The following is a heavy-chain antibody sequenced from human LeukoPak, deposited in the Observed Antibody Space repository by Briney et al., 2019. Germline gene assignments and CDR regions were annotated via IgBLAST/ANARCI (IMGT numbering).Heavy chain of an antibody. D-gene: IGHD2-2*01. V-gene: IGHV3-74*01. CDR1: GFTVSTYW. Sequence: GGSLRLSCAASGFTVSTYWMHWVRQAPGMGLVWASRINSDGSSTSYADSVKGRFTISRDNAKNTLYLEMNSLRAEDTAVYYCARPRQCYSTTSCANHFDYWGQGTLVTVSS. CDR3: ARPRQCYSTTSCANHFDY. CDR2: INSDGSST. J-gene: IGHJ4*02.